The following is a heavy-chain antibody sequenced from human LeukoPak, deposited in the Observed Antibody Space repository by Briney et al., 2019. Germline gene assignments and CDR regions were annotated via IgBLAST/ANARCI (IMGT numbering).Heavy chain of an antibody. CDR1: GGSISTYY. D-gene: IGHD3-10*01. V-gene: IGHV4-59*08. CDR2: IYYSGST. CDR3: ARHTPDLWFGELRHFDY. Sequence: PSETLSLTCTVSGGSISTYYWSWIRQPPGKGLERIGYIYYSGSTNYNPSLKSRVTISVDTSKNQFSLKLSSVTAADTAVYYCARHTPDLWFGELRHFDYWGQGTLVTVSS. J-gene: IGHJ4*02.